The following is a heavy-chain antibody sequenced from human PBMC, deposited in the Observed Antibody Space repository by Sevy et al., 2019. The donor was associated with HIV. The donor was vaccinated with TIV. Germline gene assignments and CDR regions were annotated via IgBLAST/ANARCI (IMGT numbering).Heavy chain of an antibody. V-gene: IGHV3-48*02. J-gene: IGHJ4*02. Sequence: GVLKISCVVSGLTFSSDSMNWVRQAPGKGLEWLAYISSSSRTIYYADSVEGRFTISRDNDKKSVFLQMNNLRDEDSATYYCARDVDTPFVRSFDSWGQRTLVTVSS. CDR1: GLTFSSDS. D-gene: IGHD5-18*01. CDR2: ISSSSRTI. CDR3: ARDVDTPFVRSFDS.